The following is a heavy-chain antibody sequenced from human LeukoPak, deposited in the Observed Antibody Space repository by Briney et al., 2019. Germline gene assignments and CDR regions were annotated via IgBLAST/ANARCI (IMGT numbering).Heavy chain of an antibody. CDR1: GGSISSYY. J-gene: IGHJ4*02. Sequence: SETLSLTCTVSGGSISSYYCSWIRQPPGKGLEWIGYIYYSGSTNYNPSLKSRVTISVDTSKNQFSLKLSSVTAADTAVYYCARVGYSSGWYFFDFWGQGTLVTVSS. CDR2: IYYSGST. CDR3: ARVGYSSGWYFFDF. D-gene: IGHD6-19*01. V-gene: IGHV4-59*01.